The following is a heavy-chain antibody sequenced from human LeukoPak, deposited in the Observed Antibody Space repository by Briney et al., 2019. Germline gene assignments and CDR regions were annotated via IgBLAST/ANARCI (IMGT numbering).Heavy chain of an antibody. V-gene: IGHV1-2*02. CDR1: GYTFTGYY. CDR2: INPNSGGT. Sequence: GASVKVSCKASGYTFTGYYMHWVRQAPGQGLEWMGWINPNSGGTNYAQKFQGRVTMTRDTSISTAYMELSRLRSDDTAVYYCAGDLHPGYDILTGPSPYYYYYMDVWGKGTTVTVSS. CDR3: AGDLHPGYDILTGPSPYYYYYMDV. D-gene: IGHD3-9*01. J-gene: IGHJ6*03.